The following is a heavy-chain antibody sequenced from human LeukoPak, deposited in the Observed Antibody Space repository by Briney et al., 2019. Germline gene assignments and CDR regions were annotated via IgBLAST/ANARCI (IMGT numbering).Heavy chain of an antibody. CDR2: ISSSGSTI. V-gene: IGHV3-11*04. J-gene: IGHJ6*03. CDR1: GFTFSDYY. CDR3: AKVNGEAAALYMDV. D-gene: IGHD6-13*01. Sequence: PGGSLRLSCAASGFTFSDYYMSWIRQAPGKGLEWVSYISSSGSTIYYADSVKGRFTISRDNAKNSLYLQMNSLRAEDTAVYYCAKVNGEAAALYMDVWGKGTTVTISS.